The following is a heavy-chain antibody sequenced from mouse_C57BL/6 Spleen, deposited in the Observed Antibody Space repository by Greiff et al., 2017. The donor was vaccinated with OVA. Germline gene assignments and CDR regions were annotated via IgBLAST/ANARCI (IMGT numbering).Heavy chain of an antibody. CDR2: IYPGDGDT. CDR3: ARYGDSPWFAY. V-gene: IGHV1-80*01. D-gene: IGHD1-1*02. Sequence: VHLVESGAELVKPGASVKISCKASGYAFSSYWMNWVKQRPGKGLEWIGQIYPGDGDTNYNGKFKGKATLTADKSSSTAYMQLSSLTSEDSAVYFWARYGDSPWFAYWGQGTLVTVSA. J-gene: IGHJ3*01. CDR1: GYAFSSYW.